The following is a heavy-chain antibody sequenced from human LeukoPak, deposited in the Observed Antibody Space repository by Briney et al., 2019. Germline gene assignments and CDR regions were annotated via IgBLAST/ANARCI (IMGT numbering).Heavy chain of an antibody. J-gene: IGHJ4*02. V-gene: IGHV3-23*01. Sequence: GGSLRLSCTASGFTFNNYVMTWVRQAPGKGLEWVSSISDTGDATYFADAVKGRFTISRDNSKNTLYLQMNSLRAEDTATYYCARRLTSRAFDYWGQGTLVTVSS. CDR2: ISDTGDAT. CDR3: ARRLTSRAFDY. CDR1: GFTFNNYV.